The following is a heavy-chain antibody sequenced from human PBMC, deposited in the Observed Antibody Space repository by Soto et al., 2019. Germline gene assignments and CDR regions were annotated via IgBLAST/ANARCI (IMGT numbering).Heavy chain of an antibody. CDR1: GFTFSSYA. CDR3: ARDKLRRYFDY. CDR2: ISYDGSNK. J-gene: IGHJ4*02. Sequence: QVQLVESGGGVVQPGRSLRLSCAASGFTFSSYAMHWVRQAPGKGLEWVAVISYDGSNKYYADSVKGRFTISRDNSKNTLYLQMNSLRDEDTAVYYCARDKLRRYFDYWGQGTLVTVSS. V-gene: IGHV3-30-3*01.